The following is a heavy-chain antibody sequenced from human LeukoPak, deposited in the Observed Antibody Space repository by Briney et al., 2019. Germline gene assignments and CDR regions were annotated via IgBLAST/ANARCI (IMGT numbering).Heavy chain of an antibody. J-gene: IGHJ4*02. CDR2: IYYSGST. CDR3: ARTRANTFDY. Sequence: LETLSLTCTVSGGSISSYYWSWIRQPPGKGLEWIGYIYYSGSTNYNPSLKSRVTISVDTSKNQFSLKLSSVTAADTAVYYCARTRANTFDYWGQGTLVTVSS. V-gene: IGHV4-59*01. CDR1: GGSISSYY.